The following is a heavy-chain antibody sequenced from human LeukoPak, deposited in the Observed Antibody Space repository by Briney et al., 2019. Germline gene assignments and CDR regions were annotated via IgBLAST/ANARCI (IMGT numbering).Heavy chain of an antibody. CDR2: IYTSGST. CDR3: ARDVVAAVGSFDY. V-gene: IGHV4-4*07. Sequence: PSETLSLTCTVFGDSISTFYWSWIRQPAWKGLEWIGHIYTSGSTNYNPSLKSRVTMSVDTSKNQFFLKLSSVTAADTAVYYCARDVVAAVGSFDYWGQGILVTVSS. CDR1: GDSISTFY. J-gene: IGHJ4*02. D-gene: IGHD6-13*01.